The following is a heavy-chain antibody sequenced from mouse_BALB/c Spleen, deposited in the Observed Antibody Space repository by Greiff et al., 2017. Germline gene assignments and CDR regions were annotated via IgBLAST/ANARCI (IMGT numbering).Heavy chain of an antibody. CDR1: GFAFSSYD. CDR2: ISSGGGST. CDR3: ARHVRLYYRGAMDY. J-gene: IGHJ4*01. V-gene: IGHV5-12-1*01. D-gene: IGHD2-14*01. Sequence: EVKLMESGGGLVKPGGSLKLSCAASGFAFSSYDMSWVRQTPEKRLEWVAYISSGGGSTYYPDTVKGRFTISRDNAKNTLYLQMSSLKSEDTAMYYCARHVRLYYRGAMDYWGQGTSVTVSS.